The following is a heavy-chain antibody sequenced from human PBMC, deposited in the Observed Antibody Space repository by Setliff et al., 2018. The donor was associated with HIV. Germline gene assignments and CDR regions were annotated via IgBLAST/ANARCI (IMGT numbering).Heavy chain of an antibody. CDR2: ISSYSYYI. V-gene: IGHV3-21*01. J-gene: IGHJ4*02. CDR1: GFTFSTYS. CDR3: ARAPVGIVSSGWLPYYFDF. D-gene: IGHD6-19*01. Sequence: LRLSCAASGFTFSTYSMNWVRQAPGKGLEWVSSISSYSYYIYYVDLVNCRFTISRDNSRNSLYLQMNSLRAEDTAVYYCARAPVGIVSSGWLPYYFDFWGQGTLVTVSS.